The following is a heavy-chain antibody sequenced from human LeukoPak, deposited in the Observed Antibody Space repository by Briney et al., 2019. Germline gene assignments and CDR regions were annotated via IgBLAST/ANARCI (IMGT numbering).Heavy chain of an antibody. CDR1: GGSISSYY. CDR3: ARLKLGGQPLYPPDY. CDR2: IYTSGST. Sequence: SETLSLTCTVSGGSISSYYWSWIRQPAGKGLEWIGRIYTSGSTNYNPSLKSRVTMSVDTSKNQFSLKLSSVTAADTAVYYCARLKLGGQPLYPPDYWGQGTLVTVSS. J-gene: IGHJ4*02. V-gene: IGHV4-4*07. D-gene: IGHD2-2*02.